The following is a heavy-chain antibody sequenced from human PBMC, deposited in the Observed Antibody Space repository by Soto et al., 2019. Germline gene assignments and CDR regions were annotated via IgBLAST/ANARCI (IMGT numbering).Heavy chain of an antibody. Sequence: EVQLLESGGGLVQPGGSLRLSCVVSGFSLSTYVMSWVRQAPGKGLEWVSTVGRTTSTFYADSVRGRFTISRDNYNNALILQMNSLRADDTALYYCAKGILLEPPGTRAFDVWGQGTMVIVSS. J-gene: IGHJ3*01. D-gene: IGHD1-1*01. CDR2: VGRTTST. V-gene: IGHV3-23*01. CDR3: AKGILLEPPGTRAFDV. CDR1: GFSLSTYV.